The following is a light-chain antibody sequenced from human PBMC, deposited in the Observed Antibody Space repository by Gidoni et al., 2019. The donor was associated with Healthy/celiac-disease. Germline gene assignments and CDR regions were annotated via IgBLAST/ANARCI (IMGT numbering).Light chain of an antibody. J-gene: IGKJ2*01. V-gene: IGKV3-15*01. Sequence: IVLTQSPATLPVSPGERATLSCRASPSVSSNLAWYQQKPGQAPRLLIYGASTRATGIPARFSGSGSGTEFTLTISSLQSEDFAVYYCQQYNNWPPYTFGQGTKLEIK. CDR3: QQYNNWPPYT. CDR1: PSVSSN. CDR2: GAS.